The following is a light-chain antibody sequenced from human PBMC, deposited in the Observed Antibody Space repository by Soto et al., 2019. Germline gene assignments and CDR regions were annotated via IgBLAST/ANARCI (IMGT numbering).Light chain of an antibody. J-gene: IGKJ1*01. Sequence: EIVLTQFPGTLSLSPGERSPLSCRASQSVASNYLAWYQQRPGQAPRVLIFGASSRATGIPDKFSGSGSGTDFTLTISRLDPDDFAVYYCQYYGGSSWTFGQGTKVDIK. V-gene: IGKV3-20*01. CDR1: QSVASNY. CDR2: GAS. CDR3: QYYGGSSWT.